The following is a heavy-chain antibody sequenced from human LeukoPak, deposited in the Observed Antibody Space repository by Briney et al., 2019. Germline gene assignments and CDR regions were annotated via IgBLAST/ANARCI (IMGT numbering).Heavy chain of an antibody. CDR1: GFTFDVYA. V-gene: IGHV3-9*03. CDR3: AKDSSSWLEYYFDY. J-gene: IGHJ4*02. D-gene: IGHD6-13*01. CDR2: ISWNSGSI. Sequence: GRSLRLSCAASGFTFDVYAMHWVRQAPGKGLEWVSGISWNSGSIGYADSVKGRFTISRDNAKNSLYLQMNSLRAEDMALYYCAKDSSSWLEYYFDYWGQGTLVTVSS.